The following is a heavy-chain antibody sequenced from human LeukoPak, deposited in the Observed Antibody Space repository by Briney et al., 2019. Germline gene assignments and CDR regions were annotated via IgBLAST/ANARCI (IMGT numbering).Heavy chain of an antibody. CDR1: GFTFSSYG. J-gene: IGHJ4*02. Sequence: GGSLRLSCAASGFTFSSYGMHWVRQAPGKGLEWVAVISYDGSNKYYADSVKGRFTISRDNSKNTLYLQMNSLRAEDTAVYYCASPGRPVTTRAPSLYWGQGTLVTVSS. CDR3: ASPGRPVTTRAPSLY. D-gene: IGHD4-11*01. V-gene: IGHV3-30*03. CDR2: ISYDGSNK.